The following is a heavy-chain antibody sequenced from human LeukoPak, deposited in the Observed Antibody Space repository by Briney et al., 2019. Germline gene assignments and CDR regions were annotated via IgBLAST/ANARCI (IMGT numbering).Heavy chain of an antibody. J-gene: IGHJ3*02. D-gene: IGHD5-24*01. CDR3: ARDRRDGYNSFDI. CDR2: INPSGGST. CDR1: GYTFTSYY. V-gene: IGHV1-46*01. Sequence: ASVKVSCKASGYTFTSYYMHWVRQAPGQGLEWMGIINPSGGSTSYAQKFQGRVTMTRDTSISTAYMELSRLRSDDTAVYYCARDRRDGYNSFDIWGQGTMVTVSS.